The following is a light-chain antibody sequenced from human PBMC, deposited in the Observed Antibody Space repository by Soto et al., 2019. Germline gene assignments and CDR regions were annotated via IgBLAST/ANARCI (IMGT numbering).Light chain of an antibody. CDR3: CSYAGGPYV. V-gene: IGLV2-11*01. CDR1: SSDVGGYNY. CDR2: DVS. J-gene: IGLJ1*01. Sequence: QSVLTQPRSVSASPGQSVAISCTGTSSDVGGYNYVSWYQQHPGKAPKLMIYDVSKRLSGVPDRFSGSKSGNTASLTISGLQAEDEADYYCCSYAGGPYVFGTGTKLTVL.